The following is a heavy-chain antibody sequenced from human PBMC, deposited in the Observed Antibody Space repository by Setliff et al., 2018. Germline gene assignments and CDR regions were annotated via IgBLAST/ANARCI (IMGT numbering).Heavy chain of an antibody. CDR1: GYSISSGYY. V-gene: IGHV4-38-2*01. CDR3: ARVSQYSSGWYYYYYGMDV. CDR2: IYRTGST. Sequence: PSETLSLTCGVSGYSISSGYYWGWIRQPPGKGLEWIGSIYRTGSTHYNPSLKSRVTMSVDTSKNQFSLKLSSVTAADTAVYYCARVSQYSSGWYYYYYGMDVWGQGTTVTVSS. J-gene: IGHJ6*02. D-gene: IGHD6-19*01.